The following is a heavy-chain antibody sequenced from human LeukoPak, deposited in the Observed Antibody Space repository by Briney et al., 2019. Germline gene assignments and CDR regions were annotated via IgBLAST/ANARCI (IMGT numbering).Heavy chain of an antibody. CDR1: GYTFTGYY. V-gene: IGHV1-2*02. CDR3: ARDRATVGYYYVFAY. CDR2: INPNSGGT. Sequence: ASVKVSCKASGYTFTGYYMHWVRQAPGQGLEWMGWINPNSGGTNYAQKFQGRVTMTRDTSISTAYMELRSLRSDDTAVYYCARDRATVGYYYVFAYWGQGTLVTVSS. D-gene: IGHD3-22*01. J-gene: IGHJ4*02.